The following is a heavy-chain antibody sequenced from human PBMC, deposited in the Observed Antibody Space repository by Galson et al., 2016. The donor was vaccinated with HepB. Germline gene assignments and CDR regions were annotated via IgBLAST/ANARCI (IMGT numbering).Heavy chain of an antibody. Sequence: SLRLSCAASGFTFSSFWMNWVRQAPGKGLEWVASINDDASTAFYADSVKGRFTISRDNVEDSLSLQMNSLRSEATAVYYCARYGDEAGWNFHQWGQGTLVTVSS. D-gene: IGHD6-19*01. CDR3: ARYGDEAGWNFHQ. CDR1: GFTFSSFW. J-gene: IGHJ1*01. CDR2: INDDASTA. V-gene: IGHV3-7*03.